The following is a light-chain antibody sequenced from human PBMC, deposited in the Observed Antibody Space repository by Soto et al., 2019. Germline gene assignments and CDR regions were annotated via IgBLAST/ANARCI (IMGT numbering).Light chain of an antibody. CDR1: QDISSY. CDR2: TAS. V-gene: IGKV1-9*01. Sequence: DIQLTQSPSFLSASVGDRVTITCRARQDISSYLAWYQQRPGKAPRFLMHTASSLQSGVPSRISGSGSGTTFTLTISSLQHEDFATYYCQQLNTFPRTFGQGTKVEV. CDR3: QQLNTFPRT. J-gene: IGKJ1*01.